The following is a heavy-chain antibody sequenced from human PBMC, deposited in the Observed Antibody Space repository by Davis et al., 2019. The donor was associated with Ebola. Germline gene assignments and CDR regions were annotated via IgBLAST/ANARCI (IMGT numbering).Heavy chain of an antibody. V-gene: IGHV3-21*01. J-gene: IGHJ2*01. CDR2: ISSSSSYI. Sequence: GESLKISCAASGFTFSSYSMNWVRQAPGKGLEWVSSISSSSSYIYYADSVKGRFTISRDNAKNSLYLQMNSLRAEDTAVYYCAKDKTMATHYWYFDLWGRGTLVTVSS. D-gene: IGHD4/OR15-4a*01. CDR1: GFTFSSYS. CDR3: AKDKTMATHYWYFDL.